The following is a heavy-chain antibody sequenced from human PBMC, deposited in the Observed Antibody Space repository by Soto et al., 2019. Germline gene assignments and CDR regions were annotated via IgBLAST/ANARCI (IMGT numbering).Heavy chain of an antibody. J-gene: IGHJ5*02. CDR1: GFTFSSYG. CDR2: ISYDGSNK. CDR3: AKAAKYSYGQFDP. V-gene: IGHV3-30*18. Sequence: QVQLVESGGGVVQPGRPLRLSCAASGFTFSSYGMHWVRQAPGKGLEWVAVISYDGSNKYYADSVKGRFTISRDNSKNTLYLQMNSLRAEDTAVYYCAKAAKYSYGQFDPWGQGTLVTVSS. D-gene: IGHD5-18*01.